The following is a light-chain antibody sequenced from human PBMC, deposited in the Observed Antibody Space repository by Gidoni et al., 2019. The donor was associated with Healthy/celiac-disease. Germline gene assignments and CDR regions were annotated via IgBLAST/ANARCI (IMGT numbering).Light chain of an antibody. CDR2: AAS. Sequence: DIQMTQSPSSLSASVGDRVTITCRASQSISSYLNWYQQKPGKAPKLLIYAASSLQSGVPSRFSGSGPGTDFTLTISSLQPEDFATYYCQQSYTITFGQGTRLEIK. CDR3: QQSYTIT. V-gene: IGKV1-39*01. J-gene: IGKJ5*01. CDR1: QSISSY.